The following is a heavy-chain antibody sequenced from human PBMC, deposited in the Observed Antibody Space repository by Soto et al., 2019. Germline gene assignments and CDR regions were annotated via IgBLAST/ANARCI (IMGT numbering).Heavy chain of an antibody. CDR2: IYYSGST. V-gene: IGHV4-31*03. CDR3: ARESHPPSGDYVLDY. Sequence: QVQLQESGPGLVKPSQTLSLTCTVSGGSISSGGYYWSWIRQHPGKGLEWIGYIYYSGSTYYNPSLKCRVTITVDTSKNKFSLNLSAVTAADTAVYYCARESHPPSGDYVLDYWGQGTLVTVSS. J-gene: IGHJ4*02. CDR1: GGSISSGGYY. D-gene: IGHD4-17*01.